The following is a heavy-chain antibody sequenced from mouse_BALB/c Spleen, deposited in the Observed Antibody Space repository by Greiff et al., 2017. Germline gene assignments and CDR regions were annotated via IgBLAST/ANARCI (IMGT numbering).Heavy chain of an antibody. V-gene: IGHV5-12-2*01. CDR1: GFTFSSYT. CDR2: ISNGGGST. J-gene: IGHJ3*01. D-gene: IGHD2-4*01. Sequence: EVHLVESGGGLVQPGGSLKLSCAASGFTFSSYTMSWVRQTPEKRLEWVAYISNGGGSTYNPDTVKGRFTISRDNAKNTLYLQMSSLKSEDTAMYYSASSMITTPFAYWGQGTLVTVSA. CDR3: ASSMITTPFAY.